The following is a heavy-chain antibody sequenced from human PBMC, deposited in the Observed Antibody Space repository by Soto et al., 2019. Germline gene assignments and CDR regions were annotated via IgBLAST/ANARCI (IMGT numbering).Heavy chain of an antibody. J-gene: IGHJ4*02. CDR3: ASSPPTDYGDYFDS. D-gene: IGHD4-17*01. V-gene: IGHV3-23*01. Sequence: EVQLLESGGGWVQSGGSLRLSCAASGFTFSSFAMTWVRQAPGKGLEWVAGISASGGSTFYADFVKGRFSISRDNSKKRVFLQMASLRVDDTATYHCASSPPTDYGDYFDSWGLGALVTVSP. CDR1: GFTFSSFA. CDR2: ISASGGST.